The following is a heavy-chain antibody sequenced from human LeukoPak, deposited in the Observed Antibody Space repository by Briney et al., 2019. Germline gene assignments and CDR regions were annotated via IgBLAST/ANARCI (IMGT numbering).Heavy chain of an antibody. CDR1: GGSISSGGYY. V-gene: IGHV4-61*02. CDR3: ARGPPQQLVKYYYMDV. J-gene: IGHJ6*03. D-gene: IGHD6-13*01. Sequence: SETLSLTCTVSGGSISSGGYYWSWIRQPAGDGLEWIGRMYTSGSTNYNPSLKSRVTISVDTSKNQFSLKLSSVTAADTAVYYCARGPPQQLVKYYYMDVWGKGTTVTISS. CDR2: MYTSGST.